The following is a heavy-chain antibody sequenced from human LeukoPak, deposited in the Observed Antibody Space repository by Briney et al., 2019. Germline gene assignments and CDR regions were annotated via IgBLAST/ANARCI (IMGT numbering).Heavy chain of an antibody. CDR1: GFSFGSYG. V-gene: IGHV3-33*01. CDR3: AREEPRYGDSYSPDAFDI. Sequence: GGSLRLSCAASGFSFGSYGIHWVRQTPGKGLEWVAVVSYDGSNKDYSDSVKGRFTISRDNSKNTVNLQMNSLRVEDTAVYYCAREEPRYGDSYSPDAFDIWGQGTMVTVSS. D-gene: IGHD4-17*01. CDR2: VSYDGSNK. J-gene: IGHJ3*02.